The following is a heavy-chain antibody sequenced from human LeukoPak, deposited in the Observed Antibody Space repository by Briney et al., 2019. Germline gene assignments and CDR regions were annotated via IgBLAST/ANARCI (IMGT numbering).Heavy chain of an antibody. D-gene: IGHD7-27*01. CDR1: GFTVSSNY. Sequence: GGSLRLSCAASGFTVSSNYMSWVRQAPGKGLEWVSVIYSGGSTYYADSVKVRFTISRDNSKNTLYLQMNSLRAEDTAVYYCARSAGDADYYYGMDVWGQGTTVTVSS. J-gene: IGHJ6*02. CDR3: ARSAGDADYYYGMDV. CDR2: IYSGGST. V-gene: IGHV3-66*01.